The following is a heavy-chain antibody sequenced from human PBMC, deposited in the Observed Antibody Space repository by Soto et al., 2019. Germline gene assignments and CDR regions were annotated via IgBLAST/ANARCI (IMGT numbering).Heavy chain of an antibody. CDR3: AHRILRTVFGLITTTAIYFDF. CDR1: GFSLTTSGVG. D-gene: IGHD3-3*01. Sequence: QITLNESGPTVVKPAETLTLTCTFSGFSLTTSGVGVGWIRQSPGKAPEWLALIYWDDDKRYSASLKSRLTITKHTSKSRVVLTVASVDPADTATYYCAHRILRTVFGLITTTAIYFDFWGQGAPVVVSS. CDR2: IYWDDDK. J-gene: IGHJ4*02. V-gene: IGHV2-5*02.